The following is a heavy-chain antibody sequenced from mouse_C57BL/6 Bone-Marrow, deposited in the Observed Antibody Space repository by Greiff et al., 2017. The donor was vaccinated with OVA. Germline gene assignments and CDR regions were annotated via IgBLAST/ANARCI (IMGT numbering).Heavy chain of an antibody. CDR2: IYPGSGST. D-gene: IGHD2-4*01. J-gene: IGHJ4*01. V-gene: IGHV1-55*01. Sequence: QVQLKQPGAELVKPGASVKMSCKASGYTFTSYWITWVKQRPGQGLEWIGDIYPGSGSTNYNEKFKSKATLTVDTSSSTAYMQLSSLTSEDSAVYYCARHYDYDGYYAMDYWGQGTSVTVSS. CDR3: ARHYDYDGYYAMDY. CDR1: GYTFTSYW.